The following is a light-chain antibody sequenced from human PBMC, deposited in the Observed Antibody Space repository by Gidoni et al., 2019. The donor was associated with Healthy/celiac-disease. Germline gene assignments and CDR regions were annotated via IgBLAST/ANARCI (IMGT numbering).Light chain of an antibody. CDR3: QQYGSSLWT. Sequence: EIVLTQSPGTLSLSPGERATLSCRASQSVSSSYLAWYQQKPGQAPRLLIYGASSRATGIPDRFSGSWSGTDFTLTISRLEPEDFAVYYCQQYGSSLWTFGQXTKVEIK. CDR1: QSVSSSY. CDR2: GAS. V-gene: IGKV3-20*01. J-gene: IGKJ1*01.